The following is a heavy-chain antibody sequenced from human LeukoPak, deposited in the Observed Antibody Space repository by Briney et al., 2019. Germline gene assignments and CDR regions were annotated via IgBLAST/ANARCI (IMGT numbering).Heavy chain of an antibody. Sequence: PSETLSLTCTVSGGSISSYYWSWIRQPAGKGLEWIGRIYTSGSTSYNPSLKSRVTMSVDTSKNQFSLKLSSVTAADTAVYYCARGQAIFGAVSYYYYMDVWGKGTTVTVPS. CDR2: IYTSGST. CDR1: GGSISSYY. V-gene: IGHV4-4*07. CDR3: ARGQAIFGAVSYYYYMDV. J-gene: IGHJ6*03. D-gene: IGHD3-3*01.